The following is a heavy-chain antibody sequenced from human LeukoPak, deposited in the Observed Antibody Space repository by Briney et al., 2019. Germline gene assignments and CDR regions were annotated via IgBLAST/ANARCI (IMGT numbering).Heavy chain of an antibody. J-gene: IGHJ4*02. V-gene: IGHV1-2*02. CDR2: INPNSGVT. Sequence: ASVKVSCKAYGYAFTGYYMHWVRRAPGQGLEWMGWINPNSGVTNYAQKFQGRVTMTRDTSISTAYMEVSRLRSDDTAVYYCAREYYDSSGLTPDYWGQGTLVTVSS. CDR3: AREYYDSSGLTPDY. D-gene: IGHD3-22*01. CDR1: GYAFTGYY.